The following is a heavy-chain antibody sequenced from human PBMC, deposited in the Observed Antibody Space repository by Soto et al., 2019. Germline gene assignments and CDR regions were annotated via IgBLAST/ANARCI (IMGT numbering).Heavy chain of an antibody. CDR1: GFTFSSYN. CDR2: ISYSSSSI. Sequence: PGGSLRLSCIVSGFTFSSYNMNWVRHPSGESVEWFSSISYSSSSIYYADSVKGRFTTSRDNAKNSLYLQMTSVSAEDTAVYYCATYYYGTGYRFDYWGQGTLVTVSS. V-gene: IGHV3-21*01. J-gene: IGHJ4*02. D-gene: IGHD3-22*01. CDR3: ATYYYGTGYRFDY.